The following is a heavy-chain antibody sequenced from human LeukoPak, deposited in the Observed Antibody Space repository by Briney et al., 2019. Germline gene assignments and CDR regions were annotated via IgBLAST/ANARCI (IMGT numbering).Heavy chain of an antibody. V-gene: IGHV3-30*02. J-gene: IGHJ5*02. CDR1: GFTFSRHG. D-gene: IGHD6-13*01. CDR2: IRYDGSDK. Sequence: GGSLRLSCAASGFTFSRHGMHWVRQAPGKGLEWVAFIRYDGSDKYYADSVKGRFTISRDNSDNTLFLQMNSLRPEDTAVYYCARDLRIAAAGENWFDPWGQGTLVTVSS. CDR3: ARDLRIAAAGENWFDP.